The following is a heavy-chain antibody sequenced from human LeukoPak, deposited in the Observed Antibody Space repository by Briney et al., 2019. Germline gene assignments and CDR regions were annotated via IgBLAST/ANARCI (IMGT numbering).Heavy chain of an antibody. D-gene: IGHD3-22*01. CDR1: GDSVSSNSAA. J-gene: IGHJ6*03. Sequence: SQTLSLTCAISGDSVSSNSAAWNWIRQSPSRGLEWLGRTYYRSKWYNDYAVSVKSRITINPDTSKNQFSLQLNSVTPEDTAVYYCARAVYYDSSGSIHYYYYYMDVWGKGTTVTISS. V-gene: IGHV6-1*01. CDR3: ARAVYYDSSGSIHYYYYYMDV. CDR2: TYYRSKWYN.